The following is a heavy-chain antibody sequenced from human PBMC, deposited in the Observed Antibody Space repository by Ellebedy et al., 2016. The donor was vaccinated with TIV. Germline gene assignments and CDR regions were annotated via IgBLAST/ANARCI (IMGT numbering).Heavy chain of an antibody. V-gene: IGHV3-30-3*01. D-gene: IGHD3-10*01. CDR3: ARDAAPGAPDFFAH. Sequence: PGGSLRLSCAASGFTFSRFWMAWVRQAPGKGLEWVAVVSGHATIQLYADAVKGRFTISKDTSKDTVYLQMNSLRVEDTALYYCARDAAPGAPDFFAHWGRGTLATVSS. J-gene: IGHJ4*02. CDR2: VSGHATIQ. CDR1: GFTFSRFW.